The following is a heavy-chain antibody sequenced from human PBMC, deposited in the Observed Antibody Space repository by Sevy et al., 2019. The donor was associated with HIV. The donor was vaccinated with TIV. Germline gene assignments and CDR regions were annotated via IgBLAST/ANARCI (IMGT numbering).Heavy chain of an antibody. CDR2: IYYSGST. CDR3: ARVWSSSWIFDY. D-gene: IGHD6-13*01. J-gene: IGHJ4*02. V-gene: IGHV4-59*01. CDR1: GGSISSYY. Sequence: SETLSLTCTVSGGSISSYYWSWIRQPPGKGLEWIGYIYYSGSTNYNPSLKSRVTISVDTSKNQFSLKLRSVTAADTAVYYCARVWSSSWIFDYWGQGTLVTVSS.